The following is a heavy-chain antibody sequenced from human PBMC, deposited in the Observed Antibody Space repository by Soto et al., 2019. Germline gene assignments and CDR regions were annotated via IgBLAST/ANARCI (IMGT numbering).Heavy chain of an antibody. J-gene: IGHJ3*02. CDR3: ARRRITMIVVVFDAFDI. Sequence: SETLSLTCTVSGGSISRYYWSWIRQPPGKGLEWIGYMYNTGSTVYNPSFKSRVTISVDTSKNQFSLKLSSVTAADTAVYYCARRRITMIVVVFDAFDIWGQGTMVTVSS. CDR1: GGSISRYY. D-gene: IGHD3-22*01. CDR2: MYNTGST. V-gene: IGHV4-59*12.